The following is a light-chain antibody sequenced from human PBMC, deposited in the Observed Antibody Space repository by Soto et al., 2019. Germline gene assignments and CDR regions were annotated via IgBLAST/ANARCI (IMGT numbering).Light chain of an antibody. CDR2: DDT. Sequence: SYELTQPPSVSVAPGQTARITCGGNNIGAYSVYWYQQKPGQAPVLVVYDDTNRPSGIPGRFSGSNSGNTATLTISSVEAGDEAAYYCQVWDSDSDPSYVFGGGTKV. J-gene: IGLJ1*01. CDR3: QVWDSDSDPSYV. V-gene: IGLV3-21*02. CDR1: NIGAYS.